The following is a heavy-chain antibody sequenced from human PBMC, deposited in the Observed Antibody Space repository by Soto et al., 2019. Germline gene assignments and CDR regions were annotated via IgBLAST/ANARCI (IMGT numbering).Heavy chain of an antibody. CDR3: ARGRAYYDFWSGYYRPYYFDY. CDR2: INHSGST. V-gene: IGHV4-34*01. J-gene: IGHJ4*02. CDR1: GGSFSGYY. Sequence: SETLSLTCAVYGGSFSGYYWSWIRQPPGKGLEWIGEINHSGSTNYNPSLKSRVTISVDTSKNQFSLKLSSVTAADTAVYYCARGRAYYDFWSGYYRPYYFDYWGQGTLVIVSS. D-gene: IGHD3-3*01.